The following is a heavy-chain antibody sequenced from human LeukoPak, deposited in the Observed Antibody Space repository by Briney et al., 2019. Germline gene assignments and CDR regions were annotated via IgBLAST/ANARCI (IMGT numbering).Heavy chain of an antibody. CDR3: AREASWGYFFEN. Sequence: QAGGSLRLSCAAFGFPFNNHAMHWVRQAPGKGLEWVAVIWYDGSNQYYGDSVKGRFTISRDNSKNTVFLQMNSLRAEDTAVYYCAREASWGYFFENWGQGTLVTVSS. CDR1: GFPFNNHA. V-gene: IGHV3-33*01. J-gene: IGHJ4*02. D-gene: IGHD7-27*01. CDR2: IWYDGSNQ.